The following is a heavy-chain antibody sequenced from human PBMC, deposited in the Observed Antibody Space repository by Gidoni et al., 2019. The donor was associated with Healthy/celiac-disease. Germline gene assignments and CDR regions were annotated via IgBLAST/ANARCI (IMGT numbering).Heavy chain of an antibody. V-gene: IGHV3-48*01. D-gene: IGHD6-13*01. CDR3: ASAGGGSSSSWYDY. J-gene: IGHJ4*02. CDR1: GFTFSTHS. Sequence: LRLSCAASGFTFSTHSMNWVRQAPGKGLEWLSYISSSSSTIYYADSVKGRFTLSRDNAKNSLYLQMNSLRAEDTAVYYCASAGGGSSSSWYDYWGQGTLVTVSS. CDR2: ISSSSSTI.